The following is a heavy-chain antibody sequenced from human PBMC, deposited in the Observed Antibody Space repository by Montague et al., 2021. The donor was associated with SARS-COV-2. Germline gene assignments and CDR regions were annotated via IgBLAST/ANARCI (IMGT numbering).Heavy chain of an antibody. V-gene: IGHV4-39*01. CDR3: ARQEPIVVVVAAARGWFDP. Sequence: ETLSLTCAASGGSISSSSYYWGWIRQPPGKGLEWIGSIYYSGSTYYNPSLKSRVTISVDTSKNQFSLKLSSVTAADTAVYYCARQEPIVVVVAAARGWFDPWGQGTLVTVSS. J-gene: IGHJ5*02. CDR2: IYYSGST. D-gene: IGHD2-15*01. CDR1: GGSISSSSYY.